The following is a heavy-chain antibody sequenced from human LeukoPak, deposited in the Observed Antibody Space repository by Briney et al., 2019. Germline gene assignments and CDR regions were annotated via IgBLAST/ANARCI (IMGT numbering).Heavy chain of an antibody. V-gene: IGHV1-8*01. CDR2: MNPNSGNT. D-gene: IGHD6-13*01. CDR3: ARVEQQLGGDIDY. Sequence: ASVKVPCKASGYTFTSYDINWVRQATGQGLEWMGWMNPNSGNTGYAQKFQGRVTMTRNTSISTAYMELSSLRSEDTAVYYCARVEQQLGGDIDYWGQGTLVTVSS. CDR1: GYTFTSYD. J-gene: IGHJ4*02.